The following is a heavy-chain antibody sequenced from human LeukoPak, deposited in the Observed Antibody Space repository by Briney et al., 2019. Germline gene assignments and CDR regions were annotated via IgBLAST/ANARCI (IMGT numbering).Heavy chain of an antibody. Sequence: ASVKVSCKASGGTFSSYAISWVRQAPGQGLEWMGWMNPNSGNTGYAQKFQGRVTMTRNTSISTAYMELSSLRSEDTAVYYCARGGIKGRYDFWSGYLGSYYYGMDVWGQGTTVTVSS. CDR2: MNPNSGNT. J-gene: IGHJ6*02. CDR3: ARGGIKGRYDFWSGYLGSYYYGMDV. CDR1: GGTFSSYA. D-gene: IGHD3-3*01. V-gene: IGHV1-8*02.